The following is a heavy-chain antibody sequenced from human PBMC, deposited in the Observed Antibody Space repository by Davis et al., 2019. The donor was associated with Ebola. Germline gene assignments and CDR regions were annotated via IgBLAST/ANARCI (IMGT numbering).Heavy chain of an antibody. D-gene: IGHD3-16*02. CDR3: ARETGLSD. CDR2: ISYDGSNK. Sequence: SCKASGGTFSSYAMHWVRQAPGKGLEWVAVISYDGSNKYYADSVKGRFTISRDNSKNTLYLQMNSLRAEDTAVYYCARETGLSDWGQGTLVTVSS. CDR1: GGTFSSYA. J-gene: IGHJ4*02. V-gene: IGHV3-30*04.